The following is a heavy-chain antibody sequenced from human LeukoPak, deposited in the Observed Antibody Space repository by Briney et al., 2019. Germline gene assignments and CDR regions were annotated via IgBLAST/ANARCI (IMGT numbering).Heavy chain of an antibody. CDR2: IYYRGST. CDR3: ARASHGSNSEFDY. V-gene: IGHV4-59*01. J-gene: IGHJ4*02. D-gene: IGHD4-23*01. CDR1: GGSISGYY. Sequence: SETLSLTCTVSGGSISGYYWTWIRQPPGKGLEWIGFIYYRGSTNYNPSLKSRVTISLDTSRNQFSLKLSSVTAADTAVYYCARASHGSNSEFDYWGLGTLVTVSS.